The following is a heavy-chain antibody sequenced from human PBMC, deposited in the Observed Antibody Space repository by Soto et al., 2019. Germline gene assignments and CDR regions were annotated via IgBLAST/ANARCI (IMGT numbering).Heavy chain of an antibody. CDR1: GDSVSSNSAA. D-gene: IGHD2-2*01. CDR3: ARDSSYQLPIPNYYYGMDV. Sequence: SQTLSLTCAISGDSVSSNSAAWNWIRQSPSRGLEWLGRTYYRSKWYNDYAVSVKSRITINPDTSKNQFSLQLNSVTPEDTAVYYCARDSSYQLPIPNYYYGMDVWGQGTTVTVSS. V-gene: IGHV6-1*01. J-gene: IGHJ6*02. CDR2: TYYRSKWYN.